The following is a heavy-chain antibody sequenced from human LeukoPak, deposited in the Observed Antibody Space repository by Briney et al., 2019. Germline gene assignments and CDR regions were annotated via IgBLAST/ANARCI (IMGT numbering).Heavy chain of an antibody. J-gene: IGHJ4*02. CDR1: GFTFSSYW. V-gene: IGHV3-7*01. D-gene: IGHD5-18*01. CDR2: IKQDGSEK. Sequence: GGSLRLSCAASGFTFSSYWMSWVRQAPGKGLEWVANIKQDGSEKYYVDSVKGRFTISRDNAKNSLYLQMNSLRAEDTAVYYCARDLGGYSYGSHFDYWGQGTLVTVSS. CDR3: ARDLGGYSYGSHFDY.